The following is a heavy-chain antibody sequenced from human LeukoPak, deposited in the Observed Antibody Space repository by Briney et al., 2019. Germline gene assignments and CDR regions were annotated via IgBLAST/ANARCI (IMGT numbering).Heavy chain of an antibody. CDR3: ARGSKQQLVRGKITWFDP. CDR1: GFTFSDYY. D-gene: IGHD6-13*01. V-gene: IGHV3-11*01. J-gene: IGHJ5*02. Sequence: GGSLRLSSAASGFTFSDYYMSWIRQAPGRGLEWVSYISTSSSEIYYADSVKGRFTISRDTAKSSLYLQMNSLRAEDTAVYYCARGSKQQLVRGKITWFDPWGQGTLVTVSS. CDR2: ISTSSSEI.